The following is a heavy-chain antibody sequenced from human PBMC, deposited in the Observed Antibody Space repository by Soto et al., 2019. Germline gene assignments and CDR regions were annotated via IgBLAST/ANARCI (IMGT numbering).Heavy chain of an antibody. CDR3: APTPMGTFGVVIIWDY. D-gene: IGHD3-3*01. CDR1: GFTFSSYG. V-gene: IGHV3-33*01. CDR2: IWYDGSIK. Sequence: QVQLVESGGGVVQPGRSLRLSCAASGFTFSSYGMQWVRQAPGKGLEWVAIIWYDGSIKYYADSVKGRFTISRDNSKNTLYLQMNSLRAEDTALYYCAPTPMGTFGVVIIWDYWGQGTLVTVSS. J-gene: IGHJ4*02.